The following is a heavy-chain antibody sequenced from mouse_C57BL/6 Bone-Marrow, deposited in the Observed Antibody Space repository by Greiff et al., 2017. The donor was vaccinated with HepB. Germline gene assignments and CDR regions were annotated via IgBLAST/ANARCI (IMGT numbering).Heavy chain of an antibody. CDR3: ATPHYDYYAMDY. D-gene: IGHD2-4*01. J-gene: IGHJ4*01. CDR1: GYTFTSYG. Sequence: QVQLQQSGAELARPGASVKLSCKASGYTFTSYGISWVKQRTGQGLEWIGEIYPRSGNTYYNEKFKGKATLTADKSSSTEYMELRSLTSEDSAVYFCATPHYDYYAMDYWGQGTSVTVSS. V-gene: IGHV1-81*01. CDR2: IYPRSGNT.